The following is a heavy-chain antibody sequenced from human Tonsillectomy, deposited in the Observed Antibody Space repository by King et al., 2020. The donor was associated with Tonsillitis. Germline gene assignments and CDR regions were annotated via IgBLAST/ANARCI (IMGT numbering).Heavy chain of an antibody. Sequence: VQLVESGGGVVQPGRSLRLSCAASGFTFSSYGMHWVRQAPGKGLEWVAVISDDGGTKNYADAVKGRFTIARDNSKNTLYLQMNSLRAEDTAVYHCAKLRHDRRGYYVAGNWVVDYWGQGTLVTVSS. CDR1: GFTFSSYG. J-gene: IGHJ4*02. CDR3: AKLRHDRRGYYVAGNWVVDY. V-gene: IGHV3-30*18. CDR2: ISDDGGTK. D-gene: IGHD3-22*01.